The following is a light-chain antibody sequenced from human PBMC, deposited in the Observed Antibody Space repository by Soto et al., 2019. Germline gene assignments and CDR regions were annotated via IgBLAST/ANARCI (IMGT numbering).Light chain of an antibody. CDR1: SSNIGAHYD. J-gene: IGLJ1*01. V-gene: IGLV1-40*01. CDR3: QSYDNSLSVYV. CDR2: GNS. Sequence: ALTQPPSVSGAPGQRVTISCTGSSSNIGAHYDVHWYQQLPGTAPKLLIYGNSNRPSGVPDRFSGSKSGTSASLAITGLQAEDEADYYCQSYDNSLSVYVFGTGTKATVL.